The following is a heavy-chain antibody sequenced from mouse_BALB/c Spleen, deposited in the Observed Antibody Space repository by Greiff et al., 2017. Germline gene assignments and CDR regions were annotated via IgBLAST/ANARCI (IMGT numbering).Heavy chain of an antibody. CDR1: GDSITSGY. V-gene: IGHV3-8*02. D-gene: IGHD2-3*01. Sequence: EVQLQESGPGLVKPSQSLSLTCTVTGDSITSGYWNWIRKFPGNKLEYMGYISYSGSTYYNPSLKSRISITRDTSKNQYYLQLNSVTTEDTATYYCARKRGYDGYYYYAMDYWGQGTSVTVSS. CDR2: ISYSGST. J-gene: IGHJ4*01. CDR3: ARKRGYDGYYYYAMDY.